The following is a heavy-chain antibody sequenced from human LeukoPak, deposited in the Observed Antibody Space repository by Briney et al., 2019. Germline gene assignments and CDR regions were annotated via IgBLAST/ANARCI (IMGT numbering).Heavy chain of an antibody. Sequence: SETLSLTCTVSGGSLTTVGYFWAWIRQPPRRGLEWLGSISYSWSTYYNPSLKSRVTISVDTSTNQFSLNLSSVTAADTAVYYCAKHRDAYYYDDSWGQGTLVTVSS. V-gene: IGHV4-39*01. CDR2: ISYSWST. J-gene: IGHJ4*02. CDR1: GGSLTTVGYF. D-gene: IGHD3-22*01. CDR3: AKHRDAYYYDDS.